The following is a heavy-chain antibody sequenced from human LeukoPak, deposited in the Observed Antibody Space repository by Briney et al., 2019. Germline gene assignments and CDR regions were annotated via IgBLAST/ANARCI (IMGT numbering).Heavy chain of an antibody. CDR1: GFTFTNAW. CDR2: IKSKSDGGTT. CDR3: TVDRYGDDQFQH. V-gene: IGHV3-15*01. J-gene: IGHJ1*01. D-gene: IGHD4-17*01. Sequence: GGSLRLSCAASGFTFTNAWMSWVRQAPGKGLDWVGRIKSKSDGGTTDYTTPVKGRFTISRDDSKNTLYLQMNSLKTEDTAVYYCTVDRYGDDQFQHWGQGTLVTVSS.